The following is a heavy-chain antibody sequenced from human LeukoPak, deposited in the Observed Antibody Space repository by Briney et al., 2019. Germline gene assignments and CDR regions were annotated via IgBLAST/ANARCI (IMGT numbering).Heavy chain of an antibody. V-gene: IGHV3-30*02. D-gene: IGHD3-22*01. CDR1: GFTFSSYG. J-gene: IGHJ4*02. CDR3: AKDKDYYDSSGFHHTGALDY. Sequence: GGSLRLSCAASGFTFSSYGMHWVRQAPGKGLEWVSFIRYDRSSYYGDSVKGRFTISRDNSKNTLYLQMNSLTAEDTAVYYCAKDKDYYDSSGFHHTGALDYWGQGTLVTVSS. CDR2: IRYDRSS.